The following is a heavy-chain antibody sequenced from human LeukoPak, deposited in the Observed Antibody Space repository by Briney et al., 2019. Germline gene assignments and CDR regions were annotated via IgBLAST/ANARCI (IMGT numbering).Heavy chain of an antibody. Sequence: ASVKVSCKVSGYTLTELSMHWVRQAPGKGLEWRGGFDPEDGETIYAQKFQGRVTMTEDTSTDTAYMELSSLRSEDTAVYYCATPSWDTTVTTLDYWGQGTLVAVSS. CDR1: GYTLTELS. V-gene: IGHV1-24*01. CDR2: FDPEDGET. J-gene: IGHJ4*02. D-gene: IGHD4-17*01. CDR3: ATPSWDTTVTTLDY.